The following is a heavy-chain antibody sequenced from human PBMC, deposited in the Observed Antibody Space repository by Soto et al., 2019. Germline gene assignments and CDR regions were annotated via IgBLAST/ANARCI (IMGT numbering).Heavy chain of an antibody. CDR2: IYYSGST. CDR3: ARSQTTVTSYDY. D-gene: IGHD4-17*01. Sequence: SETLSLTCTVSGGSISGYYWSWVRQPPGKGLEWIGYIYYSGSTNYNPSLKSRVTISVDRSKNQFSLKLSSVTAADTAVYYCARSQTTVTSYDYWGQGTLVTVSS. CDR1: GGSISGYY. V-gene: IGHV4-59*12. J-gene: IGHJ4*02.